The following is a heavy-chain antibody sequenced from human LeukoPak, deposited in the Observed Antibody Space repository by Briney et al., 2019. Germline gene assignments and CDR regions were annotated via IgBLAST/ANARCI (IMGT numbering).Heavy chain of an antibody. CDR3: GTYRNCGGDCNSDH. D-gene: IGHD2-21*02. CDR2: IIPIFGTA. CDR1: GGTFSSYA. V-gene: IGHV1-69*05. Sequence: SVKVSCKASGGTFSSYAISWVRQAPGQGLEWMGGIIPIFGTANYAQKFQGRVSFTTDYSTYTTYMELSSLTSDDTAVYYCGTYRNCGGDCNSDHWGQGTLVTVSS. J-gene: IGHJ4*02.